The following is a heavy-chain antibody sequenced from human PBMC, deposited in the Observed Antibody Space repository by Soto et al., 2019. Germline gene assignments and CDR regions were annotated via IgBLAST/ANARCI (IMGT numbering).Heavy chain of an antibody. D-gene: IGHD5-12*01. CDR1: GFTFGSYA. V-gene: IGHV3-23*01. CDR3: AKGGVDVTWFDP. J-gene: IGHJ5*02. CDR2: ISGSGATT. Sequence: EVQLLESGGGLVQPGGSLRLSCAASGFTFGSYAMSWVRQAPGKGLEWVSTISGSGATTYHADSVKGRFTTSRDNSKNTLYLQMISLRAEDTAVYYCAKGGVDVTWFDPWGQGTLVTVSS.